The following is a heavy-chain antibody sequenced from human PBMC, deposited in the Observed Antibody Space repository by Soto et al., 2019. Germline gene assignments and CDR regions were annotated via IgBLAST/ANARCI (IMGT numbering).Heavy chain of an antibody. CDR1: GYTFTSYA. Sequence: QVQLVQSGAEVKKPGASVKVSCKASGYTFTSYAMHWVRQAPGQRLEWMGWINAGNGNTKYSQKFQGRVTITRDKSASTAYMELSSLRAEDTAVYYCARVEVVPAAISFDYWGQGTLVTVSS. J-gene: IGHJ4*02. D-gene: IGHD2-2*02. V-gene: IGHV1-3*01. CDR3: ARVEVVPAAISFDY. CDR2: INAGNGNT.